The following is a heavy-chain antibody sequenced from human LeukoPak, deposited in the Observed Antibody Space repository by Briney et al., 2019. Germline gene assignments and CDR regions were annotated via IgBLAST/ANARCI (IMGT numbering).Heavy chain of an antibody. D-gene: IGHD3-10*01. V-gene: IGHV1-8*02. Sequence: ASVKVSCKASGYTFTSYGISWVRQAPGQGLEWRGWMNPNSGNTGYAQKFQGRVTMTRNTSISTAYMELSSLRSEDTAVYYCARGLVRGVIVPGYWGQGTLVTVSS. CDR1: GYTFTSYG. CDR3: ARGLVRGVIVPGY. CDR2: MNPNSGNT. J-gene: IGHJ4*02.